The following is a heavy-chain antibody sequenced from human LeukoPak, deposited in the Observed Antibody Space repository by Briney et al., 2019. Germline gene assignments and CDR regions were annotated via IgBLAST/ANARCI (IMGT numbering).Heavy chain of an antibody. D-gene: IGHD1-26*01. CDR1: GFTFSSYA. Sequence: PGGSLRLSCAASGFTFSSYARSWVRQAPGNGLEWVSALSGSGDSSYYADSVKGRFTISRDISKNTLYLQMNSLGVEDTAVYYCAKNKWERSGAFDIWGQGTMVTVSS. CDR3: AKNKWERSGAFDI. V-gene: IGHV3-23*01. J-gene: IGHJ3*02. CDR2: LSGSGDSS.